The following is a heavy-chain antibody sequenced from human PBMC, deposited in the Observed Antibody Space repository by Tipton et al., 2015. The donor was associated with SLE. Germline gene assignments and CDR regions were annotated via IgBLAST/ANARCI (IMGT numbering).Heavy chain of an antibody. D-gene: IGHD3-3*01. CDR1: GGSINSSNW. J-gene: IGHJ4*02. Sequence: TLSLTCTVSGGSINSSNWWTWVRQSPGKGLEWLGDIYHSGTTKYNPSLKSRVTISVDKSKNQFSLKLSSVTAADTAVYYCATFFVEGDTIFGPGGWGRGTLVTVSS. CDR2: IYHSGTT. V-gene: IGHV4-4*02. CDR3: ATFFVEGDTIFGPGG.